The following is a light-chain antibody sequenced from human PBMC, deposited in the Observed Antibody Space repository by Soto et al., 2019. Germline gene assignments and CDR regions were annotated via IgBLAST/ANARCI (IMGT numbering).Light chain of an antibody. CDR2: GNS. Sequence: QSALTQPPSVSGAPGQRVTISCTGSSSNIGAGYDVPWYQQLPGTAPKLLIYGNSNRPSGVPDRFSGSKSGTSASLAITGLQAEDEADYYCQSYDSSLSGGVFGGGTKLTVL. CDR3: QSYDSSLSGGV. CDR1: SSNIGAGYD. J-gene: IGLJ2*01. V-gene: IGLV1-40*01.